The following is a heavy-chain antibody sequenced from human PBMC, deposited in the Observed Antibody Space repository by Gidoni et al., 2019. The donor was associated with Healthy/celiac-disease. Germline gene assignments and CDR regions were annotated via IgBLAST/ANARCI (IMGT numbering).Heavy chain of an antibody. CDR2: ISYDGSNK. D-gene: IGHD1-1*01. Sequence: QVQLVESGGGVVQPGRSLRLSCAASGFPFSSYGMHWVRQAPGKGLEWLAVISYDGSNKYYADSVKGRFTISRDNSKNTLYLQMNSLRAEDTAVYYCAKDLGYNWNDDAFDIWGQGTMVTVSS. J-gene: IGHJ3*02. V-gene: IGHV3-30*18. CDR3: AKDLGYNWNDDAFDI. CDR1: GFPFSSYG.